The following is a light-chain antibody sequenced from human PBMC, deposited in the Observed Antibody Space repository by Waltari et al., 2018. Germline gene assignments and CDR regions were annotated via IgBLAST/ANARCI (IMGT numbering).Light chain of an antibody. V-gene: IGLV2-11*01. CDR3: CSYAGSYTFPYV. CDR1: SSDVGGYNY. J-gene: IGLJ1*01. Sequence: QSALTQPRSVSGSPGQSVTISCTGTSSDVGGYNYVSWYQQHPGKAPKLMIYDVSKRPSGGPDRFSGSKSGNPASLTISGLQAEDEADYYCCSYAGSYTFPYVFGTGTKVTVL. CDR2: DVS.